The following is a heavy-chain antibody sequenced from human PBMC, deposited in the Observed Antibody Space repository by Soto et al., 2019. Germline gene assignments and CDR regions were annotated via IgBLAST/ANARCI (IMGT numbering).Heavy chain of an antibody. CDR3: ARDGPSNWFDP. V-gene: IGHV3-21*01. Sequence: GGSLRLSCAASGFTFSSYSMNWVRQAPGKGLEWVSSISSSSSYIYYADSVKGRFTISRDNAKNSLYLQMNSLRAEDTAVYYCARDGPSNWFDPWGQGNLVTVSS. CDR2: ISSSSSYI. J-gene: IGHJ5*02. CDR1: GFTFSSYS.